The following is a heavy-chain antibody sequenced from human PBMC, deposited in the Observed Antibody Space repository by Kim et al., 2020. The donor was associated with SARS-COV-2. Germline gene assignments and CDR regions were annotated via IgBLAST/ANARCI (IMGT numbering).Heavy chain of an antibody. CDR2: IYYTGST. Sequence: SETLSLTCTVSGGSISSSSYYWGWIRQPPGKGLEWIGSIYYTGSTYYNPSLKSRVTISVDTSKNQFSLKLSSVTAADTAVYYCARMDFDWFIGYWGQGTLVTVSS. J-gene: IGHJ4*02. CDR1: GGSISSSSYY. V-gene: IGHV4-39*07. D-gene: IGHD3-9*01. CDR3: ARMDFDWFIGY.